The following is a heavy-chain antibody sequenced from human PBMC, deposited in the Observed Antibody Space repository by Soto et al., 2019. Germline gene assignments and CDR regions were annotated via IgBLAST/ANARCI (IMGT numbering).Heavy chain of an antibody. Sequence: PGGSLRLSCAASGFTFSSYGMHWVRQAPGKGLEWVAVIWYDGSNKYYADSVKGRFTISRDNSKNTLYLQMNSLRAEDTAVYYCARDGPPCYGSGSYYCYFDYWGQGTLVTVSS. CDR3: ARDGPPCYGSGSYYCYFDY. D-gene: IGHD3-10*01. CDR1: GFTFSSYG. V-gene: IGHV3-33*01. J-gene: IGHJ4*02. CDR2: IWYDGSNK.